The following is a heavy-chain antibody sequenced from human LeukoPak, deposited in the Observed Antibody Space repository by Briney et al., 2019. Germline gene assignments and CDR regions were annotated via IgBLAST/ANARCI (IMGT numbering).Heavy chain of an antibody. J-gene: IGHJ5*02. CDR2: INHSGST. CDR1: GGSFSGYY. V-gene: IGHV4-34*01. D-gene: IGHD2-2*01. Sequence: SETLSLTCAVYGGSFSGYYWSWIRQPPGKGLEWIGEINHSGSTNYNPSLKSRVTISVVTSKNQFSLKLSSVTAADTAVYYCAKRIVVVPAAIGWFDPWGQGTLVTVSS. CDR3: AKRIVVVPAAIGWFDP.